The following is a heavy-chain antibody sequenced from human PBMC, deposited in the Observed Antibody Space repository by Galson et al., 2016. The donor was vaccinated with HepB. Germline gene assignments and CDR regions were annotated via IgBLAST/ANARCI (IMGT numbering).Heavy chain of an antibody. Sequence: SLRLSCAASGFTFNTYSMNWVRQSPGKGLEWVSYIDTSSNSIVYADSVKGRFTISRDNAKRLLYLQMNSLREEDTALYYCVRDFRSSATFGFWGQGILVTVSS. J-gene: IGHJ4*02. D-gene: IGHD2-2*01. CDR3: VRDFRSSATFGF. CDR1: GFTFNTYS. V-gene: IGHV3-48*02. CDR2: IDTSSNSI.